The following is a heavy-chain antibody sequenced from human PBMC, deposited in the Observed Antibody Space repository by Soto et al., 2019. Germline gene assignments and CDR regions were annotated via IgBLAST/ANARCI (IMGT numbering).Heavy chain of an antibody. D-gene: IGHD3-3*01. CDR2: ITGDGGST. CDR3: AKDLRKKSNDFWSGYYTGIYAMYV. V-gene: IGHV3-23*01. J-gene: IGHJ6*02. CDR1: GFTFSNYA. Sequence: EVQLLESGGGLVLPGGSLRLSCAASGFTFSNYAMSWVRQAPGKGLEWVATITGDGGSTYYADYVKGRFSISRAKSNKTLSLQMNRPRVEDTAVYYCAKDLRKKSNDFWSGYYTGIYAMYVWGQGTTVTVSS.